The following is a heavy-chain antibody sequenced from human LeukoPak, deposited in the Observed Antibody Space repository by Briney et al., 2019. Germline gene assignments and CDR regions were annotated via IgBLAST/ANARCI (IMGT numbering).Heavy chain of an antibody. CDR1: GGSISGYY. D-gene: IGHD2-15*01. Sequence: SETLSLTCTVSGGSISGYYWSWIRQPPEKGLAWIGYIYYSGSTNYNPSLKSRVTISVDTSKNQFSLKLSSVTAADTAVYYCVRGSFVVAGNFDYWGQGTLVTVSS. V-gene: IGHV4-59*01. J-gene: IGHJ4*02. CDR3: VRGSFVVAGNFDY. CDR2: IYYSGST.